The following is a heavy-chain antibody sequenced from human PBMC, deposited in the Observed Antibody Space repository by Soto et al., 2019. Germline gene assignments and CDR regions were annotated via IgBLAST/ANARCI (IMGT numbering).Heavy chain of an antibody. D-gene: IGHD2-2*01. CDR1: GGSFSGYY. V-gene: IGHV4-34*01. CDR2: INHSGST. J-gene: IGHJ6*01. Sequence: SEALSLTCAVYGGSFSGYYWSWIRQPPGKGLEWIGEINHSGSTNYNPSLKSRVTISVDTSKNQFSLKLSSVTAADTAVYYCARGDIVVVPADRYYYYYYGMDVWGQGTTVTVS. CDR3: ARGDIVVVPADRYYYYYYGMDV.